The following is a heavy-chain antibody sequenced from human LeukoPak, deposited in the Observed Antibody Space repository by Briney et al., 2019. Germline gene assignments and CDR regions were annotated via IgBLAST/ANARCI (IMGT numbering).Heavy chain of an antibody. V-gene: IGHV4-39*07. Sequence: SETLSLTCTVSGGSISSSSYYWGWIRQPPGKGLEWIGSIYYSGSTYYNPSLKSRVTISVDTSKNQFSLKLSSVTAADTAVYYCARVGLWFGEGAYYYYYYMDVWGKGTTVTVSS. D-gene: IGHD3-10*01. CDR3: ARVGLWFGEGAYYYYYYMDV. CDR1: GGSISSSSYY. CDR2: IYYSGST. J-gene: IGHJ6*03.